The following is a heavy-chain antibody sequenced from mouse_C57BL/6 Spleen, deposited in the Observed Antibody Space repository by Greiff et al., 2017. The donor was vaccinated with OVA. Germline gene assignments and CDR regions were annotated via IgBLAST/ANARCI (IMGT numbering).Heavy chain of an antibody. CDR2: YPGSGNTY. J-gene: IGHJ2*01. V-gene: IGHV1-83*01. Sequence: VQLQQSGPELVKPGASVKMSCKASGYTFTDYYMHWVKQKPGKGLEWIGEIYPGSGNTYYNEKFKGKATLTADTSSSTAYIQLSSLTSEASAVYFCARWAYYYGSSYCICFDYWGQGTTLTVSS. D-gene: IGHD1-1*01. CDR3: RWAYYYGSSYCICFDY. CDR1: YTFTDYYM.